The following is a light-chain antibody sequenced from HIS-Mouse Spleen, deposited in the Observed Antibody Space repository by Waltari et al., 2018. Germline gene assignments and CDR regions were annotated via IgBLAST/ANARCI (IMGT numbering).Light chain of an antibody. Sequence: AIRMTQSPSSLSASTGDRVTITCRASQGINSYLAWYQQKPGKAPKLLIYAASTLQSGVPSRFSGSGSGTDFTLTISCLQSEDFATYYCQQYYSYPPWTFGQGTKVEIK. CDR3: QQYYSYPPWT. V-gene: IGKV1-8*01. J-gene: IGKJ1*01. CDR1: QGINSY. CDR2: AAS.